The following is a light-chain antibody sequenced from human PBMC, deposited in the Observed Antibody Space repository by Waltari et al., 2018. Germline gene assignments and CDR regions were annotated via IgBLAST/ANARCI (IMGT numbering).Light chain of an antibody. Sequence: DTQMTQFPSAVPAFVGDRVTITCRASQAIGIWLAWYQQKPGKAPKLLIYHASTLQSGVPSRFIGSRSGTDFTRTISSLQPEDFATYYCQQAHTFPLTFGGGTKVEIK. CDR3: QQAHTFPLT. V-gene: IGKV1-12*01. CDR2: HAS. J-gene: IGKJ4*01. CDR1: QAIGIW.